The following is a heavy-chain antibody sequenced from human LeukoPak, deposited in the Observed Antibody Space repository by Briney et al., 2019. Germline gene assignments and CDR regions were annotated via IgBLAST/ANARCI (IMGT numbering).Heavy chain of an antibody. CDR1: GDTFSSYT. V-gene: IGHV1-69*05. D-gene: IGHD4-17*01. CDR2: IIPIFGTT. CDR3: ASSSVTTEVWYFDY. J-gene: IGHJ4*02. Sequence: ASVKVPCKASGDTFSSYTISWVRQAPGQGLEWMGRIIPIFGTTNYAQKFQGRVTITTDEFTSTAYMELSSPRSEDTAVYYCASSSVTTEVWYFDYWGQGTLVTVSS.